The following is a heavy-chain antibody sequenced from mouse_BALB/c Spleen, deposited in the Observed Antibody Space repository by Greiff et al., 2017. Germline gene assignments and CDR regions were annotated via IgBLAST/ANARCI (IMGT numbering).Heavy chain of an antibody. V-gene: IGHV14-1*02. CDR3: ARQRDGYDGFAY. CDR1: GFNIKDYY. CDR2: IDPENGNT. J-gene: IGHJ3*01. D-gene: IGHD2-2*01. Sequence: VQLQQSGAELVRPGALVKLSCKASGFNIKDYYMPWVKQRPEQGLEWIGWIDPENGNTIYDPKFQGKASITADTSSNTAYLQLSSLTSEDTAVYYCARQRDGYDGFAYWGQGTLVTVSA.